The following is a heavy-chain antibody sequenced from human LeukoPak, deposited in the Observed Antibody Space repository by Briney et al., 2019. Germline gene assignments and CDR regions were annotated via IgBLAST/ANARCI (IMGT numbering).Heavy chain of an antibody. CDR2: IYPGDSDT. Sequence: GESLKISCQSSGDSFASYWIGWVRKMPGQGLEWMGIIYPGDSDTRYSPSFEGQVTISVDKSITTAYLQWTSPTASDTAIYYCARLAGYNWLDPWGQGTLVTVSS. V-gene: IGHV5-51*01. CDR3: ARLAGYNWLDP. J-gene: IGHJ5*02. CDR1: GDSFASYW.